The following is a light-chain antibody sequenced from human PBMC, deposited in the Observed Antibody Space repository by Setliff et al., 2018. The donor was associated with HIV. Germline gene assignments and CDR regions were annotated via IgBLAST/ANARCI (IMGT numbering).Light chain of an antibody. V-gene: IGLV2-14*03. CDR3: SSYTSSTPLYV. J-gene: IGLJ1*01. CDR2: DVS. Sequence: QSVLTQPASVSGSPGQSITISCTGISSDVGTYNFVSWYQQHPGKAPKLMIYDVSNRPSGVSNRFSGSKSGNTASLTISGLQADDEADYYCSSYTSSTPLYVFGTGTKVTVL. CDR1: SSDVGTYNF.